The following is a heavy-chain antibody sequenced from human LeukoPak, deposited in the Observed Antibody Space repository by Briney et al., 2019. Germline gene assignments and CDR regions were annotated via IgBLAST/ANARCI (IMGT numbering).Heavy chain of an antibody. CDR3: AKDRVKSSGWDYYFDY. V-gene: IGHV3-30*18. CDR2: ISYDGSNK. Sequence: GRSLRLSCAASGFTFSSYGMHWVRQAPGKGLEWVAVISYDGSNKYYADSVKGRFTISRDNSKNTLYLQMNSLRAEDTAVYYCAKDRVKSSGWDYYFDYWGQGTLVTVSS. D-gene: IGHD6-19*01. J-gene: IGHJ4*02. CDR1: GFTFSSYG.